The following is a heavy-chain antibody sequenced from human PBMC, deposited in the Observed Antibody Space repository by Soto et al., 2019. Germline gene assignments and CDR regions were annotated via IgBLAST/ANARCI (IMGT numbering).Heavy chain of an antibody. CDR1: GAPFSGYD. V-gene: IGHV4-34*01. J-gene: IGHJ4*02. CDR2: INHTGST. Sequence: SETLSLTCAVYGAPFSGYDWTWIRQPPGKGLEWIGDINHTGSTKYNPSLKSRVTISLDTSKNQFSLSLRSVTAADTAVYYCARGREIFGAVTPFEYWGQGTQVTVSS. D-gene: IGHD3-3*01. CDR3: ARGREIFGAVTPFEY.